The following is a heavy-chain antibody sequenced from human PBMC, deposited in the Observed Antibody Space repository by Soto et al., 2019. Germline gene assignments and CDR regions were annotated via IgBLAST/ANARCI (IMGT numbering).Heavy chain of an antibody. CDR1: GFTFGDYA. CDR3: TREHYYASLPDY. D-gene: IGHD3-22*01. Sequence: PGGSLRLSCTASGFTFGDYAMSWFRQAPGKGLEWVGFIRSKAYGGTTEYAASVKGRFTISRDDSKSIAYLQMNSLKTEDTAVYYGTREHYYASLPDYWGQGTLVTVAS. CDR2: IRSKAYGGTT. V-gene: IGHV3-49*03. J-gene: IGHJ4*02.